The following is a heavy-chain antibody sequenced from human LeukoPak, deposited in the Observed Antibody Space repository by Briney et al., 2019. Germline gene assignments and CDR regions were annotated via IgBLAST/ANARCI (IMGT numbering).Heavy chain of an antibody. CDR3: AREAPPYYDILTGYYNVRYFDY. V-gene: IGHV1-2*02. CDR1: GFTFTGYY. J-gene: IGHJ4*02. Sequence: ASVKVSCKASGFTFTGYYMHWVRQAPGQGREWMGWINPNSGGTNYAQKFQGRVTMTRDTSISTAYMELSRLRSDDTAVYYCAREAPPYYDILTGYYNVRYFDYWGQGTLVTVSS. CDR2: INPNSGGT. D-gene: IGHD3-9*01.